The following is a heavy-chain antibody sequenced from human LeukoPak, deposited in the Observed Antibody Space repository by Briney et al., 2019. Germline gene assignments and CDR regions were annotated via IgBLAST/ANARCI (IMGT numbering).Heavy chain of an antibody. Sequence: GGSLRLSCAASRFTFSDYYMTWVRQAPGRGLEWVANIKEDGSEKNYVDSVKGRFTISRDNAKNSVYILLNSLTPDDTAVYYCARPIRGSILGGAFDIWGQGTMVTVSS. J-gene: IGHJ3*02. CDR2: IKEDGSEK. CDR3: ARPIRGSILGGAFDI. D-gene: IGHD3-16*01. CDR1: RFTFSDYY. V-gene: IGHV3-7*01.